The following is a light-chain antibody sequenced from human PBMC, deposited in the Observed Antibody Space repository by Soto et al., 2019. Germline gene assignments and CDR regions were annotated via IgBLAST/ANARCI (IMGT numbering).Light chain of an antibody. J-gene: IGKJ1*01. Sequence: DIVMTQSPATLSVSPGERATPSCGASQSVSSNLAWYQQKPGQAPRLLIYGASTRATGIPARFSGSGSGTEFTLTISSLQSEDFAVYYCQQYNNWPPWTFGQGTKVDI. CDR2: GAS. V-gene: IGKV3-15*01. CDR3: QQYNNWPPWT. CDR1: QSVSSN.